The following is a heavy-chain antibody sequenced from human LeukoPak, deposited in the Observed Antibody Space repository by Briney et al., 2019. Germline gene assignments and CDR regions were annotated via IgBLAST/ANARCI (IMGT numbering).Heavy chain of an antibody. CDR3: ARDGYSFGHDFDY. CDR2: IKGDGSST. V-gene: IGHV3-74*01. Sequence: GGSLRLSCAASGFTFSSYWMHWVRHTPGKGLVWVTRIKGDGSSTSYADSVKGRFTISRDNAKNTLYLQMNSLRAEDTAVYYCARDGYSFGHDFDYWGQGTLVTVSS. CDR1: GFTFSSYW. J-gene: IGHJ4*02. D-gene: IGHD5-18*01.